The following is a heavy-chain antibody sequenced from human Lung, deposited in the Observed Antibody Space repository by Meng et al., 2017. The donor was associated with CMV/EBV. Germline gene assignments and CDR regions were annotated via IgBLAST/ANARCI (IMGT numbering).Heavy chain of an antibody. CDR1: GFTVSSNS. Sequence: SCAASGFTVSSNSMSWVRQAPGKGLEWVSVIYSVGTTYYADSVKGRFTISRDNSKNTVYLQMNSLNAEDRAVYYCARDKSLGASDIWGQGTMVTVSS. CDR2: IYSVGTT. V-gene: IGHV3-66*02. CDR3: ARDKSLGASDI. J-gene: IGHJ3*02. D-gene: IGHD3-16*01.